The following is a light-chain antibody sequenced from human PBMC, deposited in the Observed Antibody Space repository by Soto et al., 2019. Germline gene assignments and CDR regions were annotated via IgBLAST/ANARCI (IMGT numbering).Light chain of an antibody. CDR1: SSDVGSYNF. Sequence: QSALTQPASVSGSPGQSITISCTGTSSDVGSYNFVSWYQQHPGNAPKLMIYGGIKRPSGVSERFSGSKSGNTASLTISGLQAEDEADYYCCSYADSVILGGGTKLTVL. J-gene: IGLJ2*01. CDR2: GGI. CDR3: CSYADSVI. V-gene: IGLV2-23*01.